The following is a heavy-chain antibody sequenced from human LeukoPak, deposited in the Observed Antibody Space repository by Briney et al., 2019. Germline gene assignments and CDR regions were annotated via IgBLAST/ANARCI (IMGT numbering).Heavy chain of an antibody. D-gene: IGHD2-15*01. CDR1: GYTFTSYG. V-gene: IGHV1-18*01. Sequence: GASVKVSCKASGYTFTSYGISWVRQAPGQGLEWMGWISAYNGNTNYAQKLQGRVTMTTDTSTSTAYMELRSLRSDDTAVYYCSVVVAAPNEDDYFDYWGPGTLVTVSS. CDR3: SVVVAAPNEDDYFDY. J-gene: IGHJ4*01. CDR2: ISAYNGNT.